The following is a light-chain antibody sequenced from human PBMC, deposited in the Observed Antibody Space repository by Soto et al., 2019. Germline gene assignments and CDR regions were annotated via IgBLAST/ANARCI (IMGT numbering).Light chain of an antibody. CDR2: DVS. CDR3: SSYTTSSIVV. V-gene: IGLV2-14*03. J-gene: IGLJ2*01. CDR1: SSDIATYNY. Sequence: QSVPTQPASVSGSPGQSITISCTGTSSDIATYNYISWYQQHPGKAPILMIFDVSNRPSGISNRFSGSKSGNTASLTISGLQAEDGADYYCSSYTTSSIVVFGGGTKLTVL.